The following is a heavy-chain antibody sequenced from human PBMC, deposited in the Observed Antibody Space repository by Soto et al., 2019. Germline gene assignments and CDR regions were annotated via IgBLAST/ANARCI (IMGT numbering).Heavy chain of an antibody. CDR3: ARVPVRYSSSWYLDY. D-gene: IGHD6-13*01. Sequence: QVQLVQSGAEVKKPGSSVKVSCKASGGTFSSYTISWVRQAPGQGLEWMGRIIPILGIANYAQKFQGRVTITADKSTSTAYMELSSLRSEDTAVYHCARVPVRYSSSWYLDYWGQGTLVTVSS. J-gene: IGHJ4*02. V-gene: IGHV1-69*02. CDR2: IIPILGIA. CDR1: GGTFSSYT.